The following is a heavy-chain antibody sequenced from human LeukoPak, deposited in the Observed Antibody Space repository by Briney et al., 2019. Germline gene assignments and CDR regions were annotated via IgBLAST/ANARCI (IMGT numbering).Heavy chain of an antibody. CDR1: GFTFSNAW. CDR3: AREIRIAAAGRSFDP. Sequence: GGSLRLSCAASGFTFSNAWMSWVRQAPGKGLEWVAVIWYDGSNKYYADSVKGRFTISRDNSKNTLYLQMNSLRAEDTAVYYCAREIRIAAAGRSFDPWGQGTLVTVSS. CDR2: IWYDGSNK. D-gene: IGHD6-13*01. V-gene: IGHV3-33*08. J-gene: IGHJ5*02.